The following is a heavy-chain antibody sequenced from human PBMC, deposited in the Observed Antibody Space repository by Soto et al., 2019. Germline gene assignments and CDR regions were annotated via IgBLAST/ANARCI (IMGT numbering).Heavy chain of an antibody. J-gene: IGHJ6*02. CDR1: GFTFTTYC. V-gene: IGHV3-64*07. CDR2: ISNDGVHT. CDR3: AKGHLPSDYHFYCMDG. Sequence: EVQLVESGGGLVQPGGSLRLSCVASGFTFTTYCLHWVRQAPGKGLEYLSAISNDGVHTYYADSVKDRLTISRDNSKDTVYLNMGSVRPEDMAVYYCAKGHLPSDYHFYCMDGWGQETTVTVSS.